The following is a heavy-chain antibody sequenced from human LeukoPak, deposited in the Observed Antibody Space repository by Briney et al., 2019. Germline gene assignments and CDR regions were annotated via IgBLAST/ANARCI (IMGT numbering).Heavy chain of an antibody. CDR1: GFTFSIYT. V-gene: IGHV3-21*01. CDR3: ARDLHSGEVDI. J-gene: IGHJ3*02. D-gene: IGHD7-27*01. Sequence: GGSLRLSCAASGFTFSIYTMNWVRQAPGKGLEWVSSISSSSTYIYYADSVKGRFTVSRDNAKNSLYLQMNSLRAEDTAVYYCARDLHSGEVDIWGQGTMVTVSS. CDR2: ISSSSTYI.